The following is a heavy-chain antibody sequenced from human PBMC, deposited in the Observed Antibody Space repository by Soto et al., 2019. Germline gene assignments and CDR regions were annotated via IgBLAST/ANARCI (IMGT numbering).Heavy chain of an antibody. V-gene: IGHV4-31*03. CDR3: ARSDSSTKTRYYFDR. CDR1: GGSISSGSYY. Sequence: SETLSLTCTVSGGSISSGSYYWTWIRQHPGKGLEWIGHIYSTESTNYNPSLKSRLTISVDMSASQFSLKLSSVTVADTAVYYCARSDSSTKTRYYFDRWGQGTLVTVSS. D-gene: IGHD3-22*01. J-gene: IGHJ4*02. CDR2: IYSTEST.